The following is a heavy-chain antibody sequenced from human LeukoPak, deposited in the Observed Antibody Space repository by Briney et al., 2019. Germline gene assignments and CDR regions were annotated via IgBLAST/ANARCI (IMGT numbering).Heavy chain of an antibody. CDR1: GFTFSSYS. CDR2: ITASGTAM. Sequence: GGSLRLSCAASGFTFSSYSMNWVRQAPGKGLEWVSHITASGTAMFYADSVKGRFTISRDNAKNSLYLQMNSLRDEDTAVYYCASSWSYRFDYWGQGTLVTVSS. V-gene: IGHV3-48*02. CDR3: ASSWSYRFDY. J-gene: IGHJ4*02. D-gene: IGHD1-26*01.